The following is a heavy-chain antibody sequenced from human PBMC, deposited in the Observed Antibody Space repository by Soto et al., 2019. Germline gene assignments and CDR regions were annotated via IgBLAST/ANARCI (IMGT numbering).Heavy chain of an antibody. CDR1: GFTFSSYE. J-gene: IGHJ6*02. D-gene: IGHD3-3*01. CDR2: ISDSGGTV. CDR3: ARDLLHYDFWSGYSDYLYYGMDV. V-gene: IGHV3-48*03. Sequence: GGSLRLSCAASGFTFSSYEMNWVRQAPGQGLEWVSYISDSGGTVYYADSVKGRFTVSRDNAQNSVYLQMNSLRTEDTAVYYCARDLLHYDFWSGYSDYLYYGMDVWGPGTTVTVSS.